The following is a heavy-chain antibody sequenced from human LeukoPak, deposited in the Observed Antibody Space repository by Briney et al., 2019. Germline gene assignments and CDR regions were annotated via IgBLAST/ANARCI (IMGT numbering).Heavy chain of an antibody. CDR3: ARVGYCSGGSCHFDY. V-gene: IGHV5-51*01. J-gene: IGHJ4*02. D-gene: IGHD2-15*01. CDR2: IYSGDSDT. Sequence: GESLKISCKGSGYSFTSYWIGWVRQMPGKGLEWMGIIYSGDSDTRYSPSFQGQVTISADKSISTAYLQWSSLKASDTAMYYCARVGYCSGGSCHFDYWGQGTLVTVSS. CDR1: GYSFTSYW.